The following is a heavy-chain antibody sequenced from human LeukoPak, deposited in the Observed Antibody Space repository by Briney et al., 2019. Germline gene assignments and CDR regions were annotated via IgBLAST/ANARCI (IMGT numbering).Heavy chain of an antibody. V-gene: IGHV4-39*01. Sequence: PSETLSLTCTVSGGSISSSSYYWGWIRQPPGKGLEWIGSIYYSGSTYYNPSLKSRVTISVDTSKNQFSLKLSSVTAADTAVYYCARVGRSSSWVDYWGQGTLVTVSS. CDR1: GGSISSSSYY. CDR3: ARVGRSSSWVDY. D-gene: IGHD6-13*01. J-gene: IGHJ4*02. CDR2: IYYSGST.